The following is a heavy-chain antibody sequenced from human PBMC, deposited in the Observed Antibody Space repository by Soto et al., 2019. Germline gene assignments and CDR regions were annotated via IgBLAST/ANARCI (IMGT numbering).Heavy chain of an antibody. Sequence: QVQLVQSGAEVKKPGSSVKVSCKASGGTFSNYPVSWVRQAPGQGLEWMGGIIPIFGTVNYAQKFQGRVTITADESTSTAYMELSSLRSENTAVYYCARGNHSWLLLCYFDLWGRGTLVTVSS. CDR2: IIPIFGTV. V-gene: IGHV1-69*12. D-gene: IGHD3-3*01. J-gene: IGHJ2*01. CDR1: GGTFSNYP. CDR3: ARGNHSWLLLCYFDL.